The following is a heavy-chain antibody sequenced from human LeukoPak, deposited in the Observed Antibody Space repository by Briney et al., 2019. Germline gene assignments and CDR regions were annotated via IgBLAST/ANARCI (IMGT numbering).Heavy chain of an antibody. CDR1: GGSISTYY. J-gene: IGHJ4*02. Sequence: SETLSLTCTVSGGSISTYYWSWIRQPPGKGLEWIGEINHSGSTNCNPSLKSRVTISVDTSKNQFSLKLNSVTAADTAVYYCARGSSGWYSIDYWGQGTLVTVSS. CDR3: ARGSSGWYSIDY. V-gene: IGHV4-34*01. D-gene: IGHD6-19*01. CDR2: INHSGST.